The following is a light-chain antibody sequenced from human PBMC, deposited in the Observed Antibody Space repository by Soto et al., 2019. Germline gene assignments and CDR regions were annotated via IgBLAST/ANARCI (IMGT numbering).Light chain of an antibody. J-gene: IGKJ2*01. CDR3: HQYDDLPYT. V-gene: IGKV1-33*01. CDR2: DAS. CDR1: QNISKS. Sequence: DLQMTQSQSSLTASVGDRVTVTCQMSQNISKSLIWYQQRPGKAPNILISDASNLEAGVPPRFSGRGSGTHFTLTITILQHEDIGRYYCHQYDDLPYTFGQGTSLQIK.